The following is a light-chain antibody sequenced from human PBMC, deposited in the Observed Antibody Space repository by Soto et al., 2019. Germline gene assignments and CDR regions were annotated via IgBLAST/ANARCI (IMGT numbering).Light chain of an antibody. CDR2: DAS. J-gene: IGKJ4*01. Sequence: EIELTQSPGTLSLSAGERATLSCRASQSVSSSYLAWYQQKPGQAPRLLIYDASSRATGIPDRFSGSGSGTDFTLTISRLQPEDFAVYYCQQYASSPLTFGGGTKVDIK. CDR3: QQYASSPLT. CDR1: QSVSSSY. V-gene: IGKV3-20*01.